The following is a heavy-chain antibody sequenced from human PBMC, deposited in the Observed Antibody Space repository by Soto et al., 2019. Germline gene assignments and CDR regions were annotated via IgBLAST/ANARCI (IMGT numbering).Heavy chain of an antibody. CDR3: ARGPPTLLWFGELLGGGGAFDI. V-gene: IGHV3-7*03. J-gene: IGHJ3*02. CDR2: IKQDGSEK. D-gene: IGHD3-10*01. CDR1: GFTFSSYW. Sequence: GGSLRLSCAASGFTFSSYWMSWVRQAPGKGLEWVANIKQDGSEKHYVDSVKGRFTISRDNAKNSLYLQMNSLRAEDTAVYYCARGPPTLLWFGELLGGGGAFDIWGQGTMVTVSS.